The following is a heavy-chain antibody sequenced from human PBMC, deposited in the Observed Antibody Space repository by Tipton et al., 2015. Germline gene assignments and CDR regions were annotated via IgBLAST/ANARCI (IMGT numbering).Heavy chain of an antibody. CDR3: ARLGGVVVGVAATTRFTTPDFWFDS. CDR2: IYYSGST. Sequence: TLSLTCAVSGYSISSGYYWGWIRQPPGKGLEWIGYIYYSGSTNYNPSLKSRVTISVDTSKNQFSLKLSSVTAADTAVYYCARLGGVVVGVAATTRFTTPDFWFDSWGQGTLVTVSS. CDR1: GYSISSGYY. V-gene: IGHV4-38-2*01. D-gene: IGHD2-15*01. J-gene: IGHJ5*01.